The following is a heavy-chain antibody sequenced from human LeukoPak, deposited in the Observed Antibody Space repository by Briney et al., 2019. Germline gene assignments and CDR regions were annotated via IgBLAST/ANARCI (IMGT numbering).Heavy chain of an antibody. J-gene: IGHJ6*02. V-gene: IGHV3-48*04. CDR2: ISSSSSTI. CDR1: GFTFSSYS. CDR3: ARETAKFRFLDPGRRFGGRNGMDV. D-gene: IGHD3-10*01. Sequence: GGSLRLSCAASGFTFSSYSMNWVRQAPGKGLEWVSYISSSSSTIYYADSVKGRFTISRDNAKNSLYLQMNSLRAEDTAVYYCARETAKFRFLDPGRRFGGRNGMDVWGQGTTVTVSS.